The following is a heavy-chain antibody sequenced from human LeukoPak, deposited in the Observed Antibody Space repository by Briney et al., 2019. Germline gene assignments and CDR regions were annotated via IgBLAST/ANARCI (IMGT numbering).Heavy chain of an antibody. CDR2: ISYDGSNK. Sequence: GGSLRLSCAASGFTFSTYGTHWVRQAPGKGLEWVAVISYDGSNKYYADSVKGRFTISRDNSKNTLYLQMNSLRAEDTAVYYCAKAHTALYFDYWGQGTLVTVSS. J-gene: IGHJ4*02. CDR3: AKAHTALYFDY. CDR1: GFTFSTYG. V-gene: IGHV3-30*18.